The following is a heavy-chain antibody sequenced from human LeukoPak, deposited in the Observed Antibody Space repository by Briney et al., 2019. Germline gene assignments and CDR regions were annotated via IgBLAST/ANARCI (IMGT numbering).Heavy chain of an antibody. D-gene: IGHD3-10*01. Sequence: GGSLRLSCAASGFTFSSYAMSWVRQAPGKGLEVVSAISGSGGSTYYADSVKGRFTISRDNSKNTLYLQMNSLRAEDTAVYYCAKDGSVLLWFGESDAFDIWGQGTMVTVSS. CDR1: GFTFSSYA. V-gene: IGHV3-23*01. J-gene: IGHJ3*02. CDR3: AKDGSVLLWFGESDAFDI. CDR2: ISGSGGST.